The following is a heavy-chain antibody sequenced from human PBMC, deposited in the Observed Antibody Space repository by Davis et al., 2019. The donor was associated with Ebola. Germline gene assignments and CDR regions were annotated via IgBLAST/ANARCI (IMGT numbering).Heavy chain of an antibody. J-gene: IGHJ6*04. Sequence: AASVKVSCKASGYTFTGYYMHWVRQAPGQGLEWMGRINPNSGGTNYAQKFQGRVTMTRDTSISTAYMELSRLRSDDTAVYYCARDSVWFGELLRKSGMDVWGKGTTVTVSS. CDR3: ARDSVWFGELLRKSGMDV. CDR2: INPNSGGT. V-gene: IGHV1-2*06. CDR1: GYTFTGYY. D-gene: IGHD3-10*01.